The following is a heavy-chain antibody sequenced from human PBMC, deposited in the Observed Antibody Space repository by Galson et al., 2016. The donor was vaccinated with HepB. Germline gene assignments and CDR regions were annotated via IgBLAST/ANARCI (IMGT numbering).Heavy chain of an antibody. CDR2: IWYDGSKK. D-gene: IGHD3-3*01. Sequence: SLRLSCAASGFRFSYYGMHWVRQAPGKGLEWVAHIWYDGSKKYYADSVKGRFTISRDNSKNTLYLQMNSLSAEDTAVYYCARDRRVFGVLIIPDYWGQGTLVTVSS. V-gene: IGHV3-33*08. CDR1: GFRFSYYG. J-gene: IGHJ4*02. CDR3: ARDRRVFGVLIIPDY.